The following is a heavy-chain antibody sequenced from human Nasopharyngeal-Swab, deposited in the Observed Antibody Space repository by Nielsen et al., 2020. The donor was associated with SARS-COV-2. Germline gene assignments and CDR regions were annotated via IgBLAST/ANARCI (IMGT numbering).Heavy chain of an antibody. V-gene: IGHV3-30*18. D-gene: IGHD3-10*01. Sequence: GESLKISCAASGFTFSGYAMHWVRQAPGKGLEWVAVIPYDESDKYYADSVRGRFTISRDNSRNTLYLQMNNPRAEDTAVYYCAKVFPYGSGSYSPAWDFHYWGQGTLVTVSS. CDR2: IPYDESDK. CDR1: GFTFSGYA. J-gene: IGHJ4*02. CDR3: AKVFPYGSGSYSPAWDFHY.